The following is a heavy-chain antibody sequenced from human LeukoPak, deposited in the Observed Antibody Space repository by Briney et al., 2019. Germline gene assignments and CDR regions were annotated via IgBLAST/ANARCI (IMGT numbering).Heavy chain of an antibody. Sequence: GGSLRLSCVASGFTVSSNYMSWVRQAPGKGLEWVSVIYSDGSTYFAESVKDRITISRDNSKNTLYLQMNSLRAEDTAVYYCAKGARTGGDSSGYYYVDWGQGTLVTVSS. CDR1: GFTVSSNY. D-gene: IGHD3-22*01. J-gene: IGHJ4*02. V-gene: IGHV3-53*01. CDR3: AKGARTGGDSSGYYYVD. CDR2: IYSDGST.